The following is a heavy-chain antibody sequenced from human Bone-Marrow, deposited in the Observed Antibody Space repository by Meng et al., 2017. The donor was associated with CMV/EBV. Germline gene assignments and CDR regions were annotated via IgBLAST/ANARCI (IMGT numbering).Heavy chain of an antibody. V-gene: IGHV3-11*01. CDR1: GFTFSDYY. CDR3: ARKVSGPVSYWYFDL. D-gene: IGHD6-25*01. CDR2: ISSSSSTV. Sequence: GESLKISCAASGFTFSDYYMSWIRRAPGKGLDCISYISSSSSTVYYADSVKGRFTISRDNAKNSLYLQMNSLRAEDTAVYYCARKVSGPVSYWYFDLWGRGTLVTVSS. J-gene: IGHJ2*01.